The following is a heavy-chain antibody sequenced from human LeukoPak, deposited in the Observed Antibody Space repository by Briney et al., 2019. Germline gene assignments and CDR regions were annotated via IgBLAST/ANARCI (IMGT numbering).Heavy chain of an antibody. CDR1: GFTFSSYW. V-gene: IGHV3-7*01. CDR3: ARDRPPITIFGVDMINYAFDI. Sequence: PGGSLRLSCAASGFTFSSYWMSWVRQAPGKGLEWVANIKQDGSEKYYVDSVKGRFTISRDNAKNSLYLQMNSLRAEDTAVYYCARDRPPITIFGVDMINYAFDIWGQGTMVTVSS. CDR2: IKQDGSEK. D-gene: IGHD3-3*01. J-gene: IGHJ3*02.